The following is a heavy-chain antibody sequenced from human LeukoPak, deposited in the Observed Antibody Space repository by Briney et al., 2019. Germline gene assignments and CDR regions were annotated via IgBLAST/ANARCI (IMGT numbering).Heavy chain of an antibody. CDR3: ARCGRGYSSSWNWFDP. D-gene: IGHD6-13*01. J-gene: IGHJ5*02. V-gene: IGHV4-59*12. CDR1: GGSISSYY. Sequence: SETLSLTCTVSGGSISSYYWSWIRQPPGKGLEWIGYIYYSGSTNYNPSLKSRVTISVDTSKNQFSLKLSSVTAADTAVYYCARCGRGYSSSWNWFDPWGQGTLVTVSS. CDR2: IYYSGST.